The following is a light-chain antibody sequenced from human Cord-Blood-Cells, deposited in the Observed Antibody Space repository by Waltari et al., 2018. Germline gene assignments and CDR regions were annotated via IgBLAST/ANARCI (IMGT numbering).Light chain of an antibody. J-gene: IGLJ1*01. CDR1: ALPKQY. CDR3: QSADSSGTYYV. Sequence: SYELTQPPSVSVSPGQTARITCSGDALPKQYAYWYQQKPGQAPVLVLEKASGWPSGIPGRFSGSSSGTTVTLTISGVQAEDEADYYCQSADSSGTYYVFGTGTKVTVL. CDR2: KAS. V-gene: IGLV3-25*03.